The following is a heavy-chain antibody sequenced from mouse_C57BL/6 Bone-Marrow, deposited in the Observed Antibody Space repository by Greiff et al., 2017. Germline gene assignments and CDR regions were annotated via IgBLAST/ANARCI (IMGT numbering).Heavy chain of an antibody. CDR2: LSAGGSYT. CDR3: ARDDYGIWYFDV. D-gene: IGHD2-4*01. CDR1: GFTFSSYA. J-gene: IGHJ1*03. Sequence: EVHLVESGGGLVKPGGSLKLSCAASGFTFSSYAMSWVRQTPEKRLEWVATLSAGGSYTYYPDNVKGRFTISGDNAKNNLYLQISHLKSEDTAMYYCARDDYGIWYFDVWGTGTTVTVSS. V-gene: IGHV5-4*01.